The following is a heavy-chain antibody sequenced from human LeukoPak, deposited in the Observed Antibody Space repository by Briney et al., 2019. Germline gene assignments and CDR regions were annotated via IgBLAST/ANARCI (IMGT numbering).Heavy chain of an antibody. J-gene: IGHJ6*03. CDR3: ARCARDYYGSGSYYYYYYMDV. D-gene: IGHD3-10*01. Sequence: SETLSLTCTVSGGSISSYYWSWIRQPAGKGLEWIGRIYTSGSTNYNPSLKSRVTISVDTSKNQFSLKLSSVTAADTAVYYCARCARDYYGSGSYYYYYYMDVWGKGTTVTISS. CDR2: IYTSGST. V-gene: IGHV4-4*07. CDR1: GGSISSYY.